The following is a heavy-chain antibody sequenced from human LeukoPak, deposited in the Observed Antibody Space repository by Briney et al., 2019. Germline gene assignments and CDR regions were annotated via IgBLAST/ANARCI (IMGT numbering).Heavy chain of an antibody. CDR3: AGVWSRYYYYYMDV. J-gene: IGHJ6*03. V-gene: IGHV4-34*01. CDR2: INHSGST. D-gene: IGHD3-16*01. Sequence: SETLSLTCAVYGGSFSGYYWSWIRQPPGKGLEWIGEINHSGSTNYNPSLKSRVTISVDTSKNQFPLKLSSVTAADTAVYYCAGVWSRYYYYYMDVWGKGTTVTVSS. CDR1: GGSFSGYY.